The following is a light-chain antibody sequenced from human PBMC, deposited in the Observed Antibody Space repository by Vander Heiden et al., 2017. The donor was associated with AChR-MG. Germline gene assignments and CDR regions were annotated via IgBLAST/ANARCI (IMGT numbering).Light chain of an antibody. J-gene: IGLJ2*01. CDR1: DIRSKS. CDR2: DTS. CDR3: HVLEGRTDQEV. V-gene: IGLV3-21*02. Sequence: SYVLSQPPPVHVAPGQTARLTCGGDDIRSKSFHWYHQKPGQAPVLVVYDTSQRPSGIPERFSASTSGNTATLTISRVEAGDEADYHCHVLEGRTDQEVFGGGTKLTVL.